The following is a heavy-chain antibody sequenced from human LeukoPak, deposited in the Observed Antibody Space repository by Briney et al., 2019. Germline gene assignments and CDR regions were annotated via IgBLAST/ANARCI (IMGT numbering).Heavy chain of an antibody. V-gene: IGHV3-21*01. CDR1: GFTFSSYR. Sequence: GGSLRLSCAASGFTFSSYRMTWVRQAPGKGLEWVSSISIISSYIYYADSVKGRFTISRDNAKNSLYLQMNSLRAEDTAVYYCARVYSSGWYPTYYYYGMDVWGQGTTVTVSS. CDR3: ARVYSSGWYPTYYYYGMDV. CDR2: ISIISSYI. D-gene: IGHD6-19*01. J-gene: IGHJ6*02.